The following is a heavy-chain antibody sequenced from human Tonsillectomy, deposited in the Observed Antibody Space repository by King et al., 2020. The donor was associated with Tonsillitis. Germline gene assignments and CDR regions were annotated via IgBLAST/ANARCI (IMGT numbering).Heavy chain of an antibody. D-gene: IGHD3-22*01. CDR3: TTSHSAGPQYYYDSSGYSGY. V-gene: IGHV3-15*01. CDR2: IKSKTDGGTT. CDR1: GFTFSNAW. J-gene: IGHJ4*02. Sequence: LQLVQSGGGLVKPGGSLRLSCAASGFTFSNAWMSWVRQAPGKGLEWVGRIKSKTDGGTTDYAAPVKGRFTISRDDSKNTLYLQMNSLKTEDTAVYYCTTSHSAGPQYYYDSSGYSGYWGQGTLVTVSS.